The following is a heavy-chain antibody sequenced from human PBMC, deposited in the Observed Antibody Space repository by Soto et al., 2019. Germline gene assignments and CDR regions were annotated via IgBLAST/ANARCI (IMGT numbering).Heavy chain of an antibody. D-gene: IGHD2-15*01. V-gene: IGHV1-3*01. Sequence: ASVKVXCKASGFTFTTYSVHWVRQAPGQRLEWMGWINAGNGDTKYSQRSKGRVTITRDTSASTAYLELSSLGSEDAAVYYCVRDDCGGGSCPFAYWGQGTLVTVSS. CDR3: VRDDCGGGSCPFAY. CDR1: GFTFTTYS. CDR2: INAGNGDT. J-gene: IGHJ4*02.